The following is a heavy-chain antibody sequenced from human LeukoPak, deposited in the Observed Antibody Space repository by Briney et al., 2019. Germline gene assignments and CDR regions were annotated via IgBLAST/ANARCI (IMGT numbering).Heavy chain of an antibody. CDR1: GFTFSSYW. V-gene: IGHV3-74*01. CDR3: ASGTYHWYYDILTGYPYFDY. D-gene: IGHD3-9*01. Sequence: GGSLRLSCAASGFTFSSYWMHWVRQAPGKGLVWVSRINSDGSTTSYADSVKGRFTISRDNAKNTLYLQMNSLRAEDTAVYYCASGTYHWYYDILTGYPYFDYWGQGTLVTVSS. J-gene: IGHJ4*02. CDR2: INSDGSTT.